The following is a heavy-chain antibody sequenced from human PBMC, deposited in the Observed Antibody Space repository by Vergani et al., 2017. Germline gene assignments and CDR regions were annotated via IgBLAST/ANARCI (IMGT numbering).Heavy chain of an antibody. D-gene: IGHD1-26*01. Sequence: VQLVQSGAEVGKPGASVKISCKASGYTFTAYYIHWVRQAPEQGLEWMGLVDPEDGETIYAEKFQGRVTITADTSTDTAYMELSSLRSEDTAVYYCATDHMGVPAADWGQGTLVTVSS. J-gene: IGHJ4*02. CDR1: GYTFTAYY. CDR2: VDPEDGET. V-gene: IGHV1-69-2*01. CDR3: ATDHMGVPAAD.